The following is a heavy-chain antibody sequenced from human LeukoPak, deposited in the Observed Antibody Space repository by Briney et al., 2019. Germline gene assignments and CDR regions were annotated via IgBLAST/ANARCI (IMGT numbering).Heavy chain of an antibody. V-gene: IGHV1-2*02. CDR2: INPDGDVT. J-gene: IGHJ6*03. CDR3: ARGPNHYYYMDF. D-gene: IGHD2-8*01. CDR1: GYSFTGYY. Sequence: ASVKVSCKASGYSFTGYYIHWVRQAPGQGLEWMGWINPDGDVTKSAQKFQGRVTMTTDKSINTVFMELSGLASDDTALYYCARGPNHYYYMDFWGKGTTVSVSS.